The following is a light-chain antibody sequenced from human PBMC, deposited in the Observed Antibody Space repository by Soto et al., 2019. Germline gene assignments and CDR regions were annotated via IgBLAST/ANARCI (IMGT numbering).Light chain of an antibody. J-gene: IGKJ1*01. Sequence: DIQMTQSPSSLSVSVGDRVTITCRASQSISRYLNWYLQKPGKAPELLVYHSSTLQSGVPPRFTGSGFGTDFTLTINSLQPEDFANYYCQQTYTNPTWTFGQGTKVDIX. CDR3: QQTYTNPTWT. CDR2: HSS. V-gene: IGKV1-39*01. CDR1: QSISRY.